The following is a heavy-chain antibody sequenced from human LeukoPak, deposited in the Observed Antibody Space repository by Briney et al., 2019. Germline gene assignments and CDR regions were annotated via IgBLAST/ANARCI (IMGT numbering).Heavy chain of an antibody. V-gene: IGHV4-59*08. CDR3: ARLLPDTAMVYYDY. CDR2: IYYSGST. Sequence: SETLSLTCTVSGGSISSYYWSWIRQPPGKGLEWIGYIYYSGSTNYNPSLKSRVTISVDTSKSQFSLKLSSVTAADTAVYYCARLLPDTAMVYYDYWGQGTLVTVSS. CDR1: GGSISSYY. D-gene: IGHD5-18*01. J-gene: IGHJ4*02.